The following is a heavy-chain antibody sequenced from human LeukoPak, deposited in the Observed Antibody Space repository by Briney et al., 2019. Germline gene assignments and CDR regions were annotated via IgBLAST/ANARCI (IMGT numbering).Heavy chain of an antibody. Sequence: PSQTLSLTCTVSGGSISSGSYYWSWIRQPAGKGLEWIGRIYTSGSTNYNPSLKSRVTISVDTSKNQFPLKLSSVTAADTAVYYCARDPLVGATLFDPWGQGTLVTVSS. CDR1: GGSISSGSYY. J-gene: IGHJ5*02. V-gene: IGHV4-61*02. CDR3: ARDPLVGATLFDP. D-gene: IGHD1-26*01. CDR2: IYTSGST.